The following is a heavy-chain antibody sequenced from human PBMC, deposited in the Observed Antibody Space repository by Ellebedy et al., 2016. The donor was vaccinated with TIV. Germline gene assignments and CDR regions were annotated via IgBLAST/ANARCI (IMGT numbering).Heavy chain of an antibody. D-gene: IGHD4-17*01. CDR3: ARDFHRIYGDYVDY. J-gene: IGHJ4*02. CDR1: GFTFSSYA. CDR2: ISNSGGST. Sequence: PGGSLRLSCAASGFTFSSYAMSWVRQAPGKGLEWVSTISNSGGSTYYAASVKGRFTISRDNSKNTLYLQMNSLRAEDTAVYYCARDFHRIYGDYVDYWGQGTLVTVSS. V-gene: IGHV3-23*01.